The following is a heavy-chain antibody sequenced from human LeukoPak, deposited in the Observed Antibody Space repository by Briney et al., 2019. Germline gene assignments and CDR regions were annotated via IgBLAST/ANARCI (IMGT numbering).Heavy chain of an antibody. J-gene: IGHJ3*02. CDR2: IIPIFGTA. D-gene: IGHD1-26*01. CDR1: GGTFSSYA. CDR3: ASGATRGVFAFDI. V-gene: IGHV1-69*13. Sequence: VASVKVSCKASGGTFSSYAISWVRQAPGQGLEWMGGIIPIFGTANYAQKFQGRVTITADESTSTAYMELSSLRSEDTAVYYCASGATRGVFAFDIWGQGTMVTVSS.